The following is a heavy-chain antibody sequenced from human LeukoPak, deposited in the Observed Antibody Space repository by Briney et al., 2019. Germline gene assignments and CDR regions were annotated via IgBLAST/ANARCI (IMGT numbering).Heavy chain of an antibody. Sequence: PGGSLRLSCAASGFTFDAYAMHWVRQAPGKGLEWVLGISWNSGSIGYADSVMGRFTISRDNAKNSLYLQMNSLRAEDTALYYCAKDKGSSSWYGRGHYFDYWGQGTLVTVSS. D-gene: IGHD6-13*01. CDR3: AKDKGSSSWYGRGHYFDY. CDR2: ISWNSGSI. V-gene: IGHV3-9*01. J-gene: IGHJ4*02. CDR1: GFTFDAYA.